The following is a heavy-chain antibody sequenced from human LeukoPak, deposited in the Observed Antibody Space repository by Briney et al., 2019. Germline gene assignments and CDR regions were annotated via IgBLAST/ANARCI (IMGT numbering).Heavy chain of an antibody. Sequence: ASVKLSCKVSGYTLTKLSMHWVRQAPGKGLEWMGGFHPEDGATIFAQKFQGRVTMTEDTSTNTAYLELSSLRSEDTAVYYCATNLAMVVTAAYCWGQGTLVTV. CDR1: GYTLTKLS. V-gene: IGHV1-24*01. J-gene: IGHJ4*02. CDR2: FHPEDGAT. D-gene: IGHD4-23*01. CDR3: ATNLAMVVTAAYC.